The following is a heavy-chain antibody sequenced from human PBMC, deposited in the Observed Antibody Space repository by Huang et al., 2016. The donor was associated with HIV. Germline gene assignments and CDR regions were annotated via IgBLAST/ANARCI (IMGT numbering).Heavy chain of an antibody. V-gene: IGHV4-34*01. Sequence: QVQLQQWGAGLLRPSETLSLTCAFYGGSFSGYYGTWIRQPPGKGLEWIGEINHRESTNYNPSLKSRVTISVETSRNQFSLTLTSVTAADTAVYYCARGQGGYYYYYMDVWGKGTTVTVSS. CDR2: INHREST. CDR1: GGSFSGYY. CDR3: ARGQGGYYYYYMDV. J-gene: IGHJ6*03.